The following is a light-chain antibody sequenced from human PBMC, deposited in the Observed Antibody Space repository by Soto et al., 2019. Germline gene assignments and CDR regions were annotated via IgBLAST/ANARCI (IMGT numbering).Light chain of an antibody. CDR3: QKYNNWPLT. CDR1: QSVSSN. CDR2: GAS. J-gene: IGKJ4*01. V-gene: IGKV3-15*01. Sequence: EIVMTQSPATLSVSPGERATLSCRDSQSVSSNLAWYQQKPGQAPRLLIYGASTRATGIPARFSGSGSGTEFTLTISSLQSEDFAVYYCQKYNNWPLTFGGGTKVEIK.